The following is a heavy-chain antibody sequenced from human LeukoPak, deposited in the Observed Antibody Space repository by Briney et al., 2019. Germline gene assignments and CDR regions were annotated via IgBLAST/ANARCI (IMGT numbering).Heavy chain of an antibody. CDR3: ATARGYSGYEEFDP. Sequence: SLKVSCRASGCTFSSYAISWVRQAPGQGLEWMGGIIPIFGTANCAQKFQGRVTITAGESTSTAYMELSSLRSEDTAVYYCATARGYSGYEEFDPWGQGTLVTVSS. D-gene: IGHD5-12*01. J-gene: IGHJ5*02. V-gene: IGHV1-69*13. CDR1: GCTFSSYA. CDR2: IIPIFGTA.